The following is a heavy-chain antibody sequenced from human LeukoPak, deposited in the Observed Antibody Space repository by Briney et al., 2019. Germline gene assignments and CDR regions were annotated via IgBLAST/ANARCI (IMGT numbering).Heavy chain of an antibody. D-gene: IGHD6-13*01. Sequence: ASVKVSCKASGYTFTSYDINWVRQATGQGLEWMGWMNPNSGNTGYAQKFQGRVTMTRNTSISTAYMELSSLRSEDTAVYYCARDHDSSSWYYFDYWGQGTLVTVSS. CDR3: ARDHDSSSWYYFDY. CDR2: MNPNSGNT. J-gene: IGHJ4*02. V-gene: IGHV1-8*01. CDR1: GYTFTSYD.